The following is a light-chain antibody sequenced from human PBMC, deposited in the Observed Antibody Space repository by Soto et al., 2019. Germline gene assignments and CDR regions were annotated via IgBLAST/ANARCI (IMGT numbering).Light chain of an antibody. CDR1: QGISSY. Sequence: DIKLTQSPSFLSASVGDRVTITCRASQGISSYLAGYQQKPGKAPKLLIYAASTLQSGVPLRFSGSGSGTSFTLTISSLQPEDFATYYCQQLLSYPITFGQGTRLEIK. V-gene: IGKV1-9*01. J-gene: IGKJ5*01. CDR2: AAS. CDR3: QQLLSYPIT.